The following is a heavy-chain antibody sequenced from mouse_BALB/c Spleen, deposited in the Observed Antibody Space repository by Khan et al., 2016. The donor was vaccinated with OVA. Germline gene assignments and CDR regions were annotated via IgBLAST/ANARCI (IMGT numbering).Heavy chain of an antibody. J-gene: IGHJ2*01. CDR1: GFSLTSYG. V-gene: IGHV2-9*02. D-gene: IGHD2-4*01. CDR3: ARLDDL. CDR2: IWAGGST. Sequence: VKLEESGPGLVAPSQSLSITCTVSGFSLTSYGVHWVRQPPGKGLEWLGVIWAGGSTNYNSAFMSRLSIIQDNSKSQVFLKMNRLQTDDTAMYYRARLDDLWGQGTTVTVSA.